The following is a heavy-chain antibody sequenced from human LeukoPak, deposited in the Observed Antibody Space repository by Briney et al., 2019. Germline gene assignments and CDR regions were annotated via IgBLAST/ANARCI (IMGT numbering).Heavy chain of an antibody. CDR1: GFRYSHYG. Sequence: GSLRLSCVASGFRYSHYGMNWVRQAPGKGLEWVSGITSDSRGIYYADSVKGRFTISRDNSKNTLYLQMNSLRAEDTAVYYCAKITYYDILTGYQIDYWGQGTLVTVSS. V-gene: IGHV3-23*01. CDR3: AKITYYDILTGYQIDY. D-gene: IGHD3-9*01. J-gene: IGHJ4*02. CDR2: ITSDSRGI.